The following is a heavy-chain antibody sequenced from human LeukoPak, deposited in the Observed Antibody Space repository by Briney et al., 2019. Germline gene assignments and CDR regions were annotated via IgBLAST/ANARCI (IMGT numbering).Heavy chain of an antibody. CDR3: AHSPRSAAAGTGGTDWYFDL. Sequence: SGPTLVKPTQTLTLTCTFSGFSLSTSGVGVGWIRQPPGKALEWLALIYWDDDKRYSPSLKSRLTITKDTSKNQVVLTMTNMDPVDTATYYCAHSPRSAAAGTGGTDWYFDLWGRGTLVTVSS. CDR2: IYWDDDK. CDR1: GFSLSTSGVG. J-gene: IGHJ2*01. D-gene: IGHD6-13*01. V-gene: IGHV2-5*02.